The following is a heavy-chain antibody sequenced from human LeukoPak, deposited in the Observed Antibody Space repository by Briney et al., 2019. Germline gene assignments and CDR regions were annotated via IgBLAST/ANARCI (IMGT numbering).Heavy chain of an antibody. CDR2: ISGSGGST. D-gene: IGHD2-2*01. CDR3: AKDPPIVVVPAASDWFDP. V-gene: IGHV3-23*01. J-gene: IGHJ5*02. Sequence: ETLSLTCAVSGGSISSSNWWSWVRQAPGKGLEWVSAISGSGGSTYYADSVKGRFTISRDNSKNTLYLQMNSLRAEDTAVYYCAKDPPIVVVPAASDWFDPWGQGTLVTVSS. CDR1: GGSISSSN.